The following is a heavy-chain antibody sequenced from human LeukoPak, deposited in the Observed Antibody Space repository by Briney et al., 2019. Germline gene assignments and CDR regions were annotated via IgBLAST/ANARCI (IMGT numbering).Heavy chain of an antibody. Sequence: SETLSLTCTVSGASIRSYYWTWIRQPPGKGLEWMGSMYHDGYTNYNPSLKSRVTISVDTSENQFSLMLNSVTAADTAVYYCARDTRFYDTSGYFYFGYWGQGALVTVSS. J-gene: IGHJ4*02. CDR2: MYHDGYT. D-gene: IGHD3-22*01. V-gene: IGHV4-59*01. CDR3: ARDTRFYDTSGYFYFGY. CDR1: GASIRSYY.